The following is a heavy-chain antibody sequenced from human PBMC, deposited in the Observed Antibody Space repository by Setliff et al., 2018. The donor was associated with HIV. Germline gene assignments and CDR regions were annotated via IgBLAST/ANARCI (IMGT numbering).Heavy chain of an antibody. J-gene: IGHJ4*02. D-gene: IGHD1-26*01. Sequence: SETLSLTCSVSGGSISSYYWSWIRQPPGKGLEWIGYIFYTGSTNYNPSLKSRVTISVDTSKNQFSLKLNSVTAADTAVYYCARDRSGSPSIWGQGTLVTVSS. CDR1: GGSISSYY. V-gene: IGHV4-59*12. CDR3: ARDRSGSPSI. CDR2: IFYTGST.